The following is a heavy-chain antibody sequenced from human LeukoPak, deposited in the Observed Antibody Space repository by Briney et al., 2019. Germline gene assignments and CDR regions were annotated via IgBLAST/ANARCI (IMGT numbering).Heavy chain of an antibody. CDR1: GYTLTELS. CDR3: ATDSSGSYLNWFDP. J-gene: IGHJ5*02. D-gene: IGHD1-26*01. V-gene: IGHV1-24*01. CDR2: FDPEDGET. Sequence: GASVKVSCKVSGYTLTELSMHWVREAPGKGLEWMGGFDPEDGETIYAQKVQGGVTMTEDTSTDTAYMELSSLRSEDTPVYYCATDSSGSYLNWFDPWGQGTLVTVSS.